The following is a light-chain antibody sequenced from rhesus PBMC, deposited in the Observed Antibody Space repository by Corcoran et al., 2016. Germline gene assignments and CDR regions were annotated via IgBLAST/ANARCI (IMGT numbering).Light chain of an antibody. CDR1: QGIGNN. J-gene: IGKJ3*01. CDR3: QNTSGSPFT. V-gene: IGKV1S14*01. CDR2: STS. Sequence: DIQMTQSPSSLSASVGDTVTITCRTSQGIGNNLAWYQQKPGKVPLALIYSTSHLQTGVPSRFTGSGSWTHFTLTINGRQAEDFATYYCQNTSGSPFTFGPGTKLDI.